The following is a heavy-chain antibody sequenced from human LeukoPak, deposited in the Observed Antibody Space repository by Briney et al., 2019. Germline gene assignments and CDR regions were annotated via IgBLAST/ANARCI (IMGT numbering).Heavy chain of an antibody. D-gene: IGHD6-19*01. V-gene: IGHV4-59*12. CDR1: GGSISSYY. Sequence: SETLSLTCTVSGGSISSYYWSWIRQPPGKGLEWIGYIYYSGSTYYNPPLKSRVTISVDTSKNQFSLKLSSVTAADTAVYYCARRSPYSTGWSSYFDYWGQGALVTASS. CDR3: ARRSPYSTGWSSYFDY. J-gene: IGHJ4*02. CDR2: IYYSGST.